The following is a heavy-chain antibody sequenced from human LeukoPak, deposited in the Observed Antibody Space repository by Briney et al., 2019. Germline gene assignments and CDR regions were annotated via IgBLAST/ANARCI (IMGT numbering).Heavy chain of an antibody. V-gene: IGHV4-59*12. J-gene: IGHJ4*02. CDR1: GGSISSYY. Sequence: KPSETLSLTCSVSGGSISSYYWTWIRQPPGKGLEWIGYIYHSGSTYYNPSLKSRVTISVDRSKNQFSLKLSSVTAADTAVYYCASRRGYYDSEADWGQGTLVTVSS. CDR2: IYHSGST. D-gene: IGHD3-22*01. CDR3: ASRRGYYDSEAD.